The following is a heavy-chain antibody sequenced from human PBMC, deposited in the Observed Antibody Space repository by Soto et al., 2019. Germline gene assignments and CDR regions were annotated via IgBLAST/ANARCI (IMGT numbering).Heavy chain of an antibody. CDR1: GFTFSSNA. V-gene: IGHV3-23*01. J-gene: IGHJ4*02. Sequence: EVQLLESGGGVVQPGGSLRLSCAASGFTFSSNAMSWVRQAPGKGLEWVSAISGSGDSTNYADSVKGRFTISRDNSKNTLYLQMHSLSAEDTTVYYCAKDSDAAGRDSWGQGTLVTVSS. CDR3: AKDSDAAGRDS. D-gene: IGHD6-19*01. CDR2: ISGSGDST.